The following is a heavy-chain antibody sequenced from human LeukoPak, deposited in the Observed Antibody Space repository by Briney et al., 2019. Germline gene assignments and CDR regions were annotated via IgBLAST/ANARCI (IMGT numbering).Heavy chain of an antibody. Sequence: SETLSLTCTVSGYSISSGYYWGWIRQPAGKGLEWIGSGSTYYNPSLKSRVTISVDTSRTQFSLDLSSVTAADTAVYFCARDSSGYLESFDYWGQGTLVTVSS. J-gene: IGHJ4*02. V-gene: IGHV4-38-2*02. CDR1: GYSISSGYY. CDR3: ARDSSGYLESFDY. CDR2: SGST. D-gene: IGHD3-22*01.